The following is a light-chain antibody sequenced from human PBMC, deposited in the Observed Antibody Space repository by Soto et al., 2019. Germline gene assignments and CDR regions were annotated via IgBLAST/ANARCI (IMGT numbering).Light chain of an antibody. J-gene: IGKJ5*01. CDR3: MQALQSPIT. Sequence: DIVMTQSPLSLPVTPGEPASICFSSSHSLLHSNGYNYLDWYLQKPGQSPQLLIYLGSNRASGVPDRFSGSGSGTDFTLKISRVEGEDVGVYYCMQALQSPITFGQGTRLEI. CDR2: LGS. V-gene: IGKV2-28*01. CDR1: HSLLHSNGYNY.